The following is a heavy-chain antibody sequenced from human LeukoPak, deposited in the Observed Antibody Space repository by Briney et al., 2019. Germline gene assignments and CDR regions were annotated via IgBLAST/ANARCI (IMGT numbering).Heavy chain of an antibody. D-gene: IGHD3-22*01. CDR3: RYYDSSASHDAFDI. V-gene: IGHV3-73*01. J-gene: IGHJ3*02. Sequence: GGSLRLSCAASGFTFSGSAMHWVRQASGKGLEWVGRIRSKANSYATAYAASVKGRFTISRDDSKNTAYLQMNSLKTEDTAVYYCRYYDSSASHDAFDIWGQGTVVTVSS. CDR1: GFTFSGSA. CDR2: IRSKANSYAT.